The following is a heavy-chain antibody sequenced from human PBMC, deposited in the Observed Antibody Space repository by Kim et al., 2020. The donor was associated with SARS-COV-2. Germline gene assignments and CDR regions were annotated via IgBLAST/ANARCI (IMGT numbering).Heavy chain of an antibody. J-gene: IGHJ4*02. CDR2: IYYSGST. CDR1: GGSISSGGYY. Sequence: SETLSLTCTVSGGSISSGGYYWSWIRQHPGKGLEWIGYIYYSGSTYYNPSLKSRVTISVDTSKNQFSLKLSSVTAVDTAVYYCARKYCSGGSCSYFDYWGQRTLVTVSS. V-gene: IGHV4-31*03. CDR3: ARKYCSGGSCSYFDY. D-gene: IGHD2-15*01.